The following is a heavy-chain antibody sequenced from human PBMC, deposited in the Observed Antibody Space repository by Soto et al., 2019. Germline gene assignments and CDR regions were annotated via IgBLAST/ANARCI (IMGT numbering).Heavy chain of an antibody. CDR2: IYYSGST. CDR1: GGSISSSSYY. Sequence: QLQLQESGPGLVKPSETLSLTCTVSGGSISSSSYYWGWIRQPPGKGLEWIGSIYYSGSTYYNPSLKSRVTISVDTSKNQFSLKLSSVTAADTAVYYCARLGEYDFWSGHKGDWFDPWGQGTLVTVSS. CDR3: ARLGEYDFWSGHKGDWFDP. V-gene: IGHV4-39*01. J-gene: IGHJ5*02. D-gene: IGHD3-3*01.